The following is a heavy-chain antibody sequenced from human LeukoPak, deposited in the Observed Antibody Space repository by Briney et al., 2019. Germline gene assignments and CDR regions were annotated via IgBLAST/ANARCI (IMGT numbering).Heavy chain of an antibody. CDR1: GFTFDDYG. CDR2: INWNGGST. Sequence: GGSLRLSCAASGFTFDDYGMSWVRQAPGKGLGWVSGINWNGGSTGYADSVKGRFTISRDNAKNSLYLQMNSLRAEDTALYHCAREGSSWSHYYFDYWGQGTLVTVSS. J-gene: IGHJ4*02. D-gene: IGHD6-13*01. V-gene: IGHV3-20*01. CDR3: AREGSSWSHYYFDY.